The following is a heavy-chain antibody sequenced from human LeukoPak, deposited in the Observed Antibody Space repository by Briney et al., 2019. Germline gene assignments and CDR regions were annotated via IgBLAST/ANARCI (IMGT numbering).Heavy chain of an antibody. CDR3: AREKDTVLMVPPYGMDV. D-gene: IGHD2-8*01. V-gene: IGHV3-21*01. Sequence: PGGSLRLSCAASGFTFSSYSMNWVRQAPGKGLEWVSSISSSSSYIYYADSVKGRFTISRDNAKNSLYLQMNSLRAEDTAVYYCAREKDTVLMVPPYGMDVWGQGTTVTVAS. J-gene: IGHJ6*02. CDR2: ISSSSSYI. CDR1: GFTFSSYS.